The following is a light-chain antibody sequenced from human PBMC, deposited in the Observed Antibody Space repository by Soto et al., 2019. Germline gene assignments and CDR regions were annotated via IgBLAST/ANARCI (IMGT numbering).Light chain of an antibody. Sequence: DIQMTQYPSSMSASVRDRVTITCRASQGISNYLAWYQQKPGNVPKLLIYAASTLQSGVPSRFSGSGSGTDFTLTISSLQPEDVATYYCQKYDSAPWTFGQGTKVEIK. V-gene: IGKV1-27*01. CDR3: QKYDSAPWT. J-gene: IGKJ1*01. CDR2: AAS. CDR1: QGISNY.